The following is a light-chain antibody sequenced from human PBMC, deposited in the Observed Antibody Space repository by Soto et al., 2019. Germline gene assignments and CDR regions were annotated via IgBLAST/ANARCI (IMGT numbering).Light chain of an antibody. J-gene: IGLJ1*01. Sequence: QSVLTQPPSVSGAPGQRVTISCTVNSFNIGADYDVHWYQQLPGTAPKLLIYGNTNRPSGVPDRFSGSKSGTSASLAITGLQAEDEADYYCQSYDSSLSGCVFGTGTKVTVL. V-gene: IGLV1-40*01. CDR2: GNT. CDR3: QSYDSSLSGCV. CDR1: SFNIGADYD.